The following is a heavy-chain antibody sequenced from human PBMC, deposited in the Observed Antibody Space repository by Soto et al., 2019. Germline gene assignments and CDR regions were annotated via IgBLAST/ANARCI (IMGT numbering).Heavy chain of an antibody. Sequence: QVQLVESGGGGVQPGRSLRLSCAASGFPFSSYGMHWVRQVPGKGLEWAAVISDDGSKEWYADSVKGRFTISRDNSKNTMSLHMRSVRAEDTAVYSCAKELYRWSHHEGADSWGQWTLVTVSS. D-gene: IGHD2-8*02. CDR2: ISDDGSKE. CDR3: AKELYRWSHHEGADS. V-gene: IGHV3-30*18. CDR1: GFPFSSYG. J-gene: IGHJ4*02.